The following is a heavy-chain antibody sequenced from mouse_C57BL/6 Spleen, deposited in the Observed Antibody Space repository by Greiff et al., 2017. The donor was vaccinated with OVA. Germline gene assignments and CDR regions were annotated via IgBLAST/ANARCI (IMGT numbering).Heavy chain of an antibody. J-gene: IGHJ1*01. CDR3: ARGDYDYDVRYFAV. CDR2: IYPGSGNN. Sequence: QVQLQQSGAELARPGASVKLSCKASGYTFTSYGISWVKQRTGQGLEWIGEIYPGSGNNYYNEKFKGKATLTADKSSSTAYMVLRGLTSEDSAVYFCARGDYDYDVRYFAVWGPGTTVTVSS. D-gene: IGHD2-4*01. V-gene: IGHV1-81*01. CDR1: GYTFTSYG.